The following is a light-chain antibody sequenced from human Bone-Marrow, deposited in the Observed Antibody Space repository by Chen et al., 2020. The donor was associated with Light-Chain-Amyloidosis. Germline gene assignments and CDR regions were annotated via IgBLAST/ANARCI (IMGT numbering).Light chain of an antibody. CDR2: GAS. J-gene: IGKJ4*01. CDR1: QSVSIN. CDR3: QQRSNWLIT. Sequence: EIVMTQSPATLSVSPGERATLSCRASQSVSINLAWYQQKPGQAPRLLIYGASTRATGIPARFSGSGSGTDFTLTISSLEPEDFAVYYCQQRSNWLITFGGGTKVEIK. V-gene: IGKV3-15*01.